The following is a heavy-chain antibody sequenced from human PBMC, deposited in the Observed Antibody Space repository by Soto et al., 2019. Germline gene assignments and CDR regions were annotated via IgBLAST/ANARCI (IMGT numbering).Heavy chain of an antibody. J-gene: IGHJ4*02. V-gene: IGHV4-59*01. CDR2: IYYSGST. CDR3: ASTSTYFGY. CDR1: VGSISIYY. Sequence: SETLSLTCTFSVGSISIYYWDWIRQPPGKGLEWIGYIYYSGSTNYNPSLKSRVTISVDTSKNQFSLKLSSVTAADTAVYYCASTSTYFGYWGQGTMVTVSS. D-gene: IGHD3-3*02.